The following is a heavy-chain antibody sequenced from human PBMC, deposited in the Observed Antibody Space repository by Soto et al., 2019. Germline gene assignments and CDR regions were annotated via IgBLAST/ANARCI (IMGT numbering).Heavy chain of an antibody. V-gene: IGHV4-61*01. Sequence: SETLSLTCTGSGGSVSSGSYYWSWIRQPPGKGLEWIGYIYYSGSTNYNPSLKSRVTISVDTSKNQFSLKLSSVTAADTAVYYCARGPEMATIPYYFDYWGQGTLVTVSS. CDR1: GGSVSSGSYY. CDR2: IYYSGST. CDR3: ARGPEMATIPYYFDY. D-gene: IGHD5-12*01. J-gene: IGHJ4*02.